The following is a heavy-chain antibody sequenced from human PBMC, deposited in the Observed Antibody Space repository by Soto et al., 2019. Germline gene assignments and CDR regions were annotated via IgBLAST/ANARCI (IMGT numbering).Heavy chain of an antibody. V-gene: IGHV6-1*01. D-gene: IGHD6-13*01. Sequence: PSQTLSLTCASSGDSVSSNSAACNWIKQSPSRGLEWLGRTYYRSKWYNDYAVSVKSRITINPDTSKNQFSLQLNSVTPEDTAVYYCARTHSSSWSDFDYWGQGTLVTVSS. CDR2: TYYRSKWYN. J-gene: IGHJ4*02. CDR3: ARTHSSSWSDFDY. CDR1: GDSVSSNSAA.